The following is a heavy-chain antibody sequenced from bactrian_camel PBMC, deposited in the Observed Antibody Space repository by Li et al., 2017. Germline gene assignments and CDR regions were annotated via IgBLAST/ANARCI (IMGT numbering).Heavy chain of an antibody. CDR3: AASTYRTCRRLLIGDFDS. Sequence: HVQLVESGGGSVQPGGSLSLYCATSGYTKCMAWFRQVPGREREGDASIHSNGDSTYYIDSVKGRFTISQDHAKHTRYLQMDSLKPEDTAMYYCAASTYRTCRRLLIGDFDSWGQGTQVTVS. D-gene: IGHD3*01. CDR1: GYTKC. CDR2: IHSNGDST. J-gene: IGHJ4*01. V-gene: IGHV3S61*01.